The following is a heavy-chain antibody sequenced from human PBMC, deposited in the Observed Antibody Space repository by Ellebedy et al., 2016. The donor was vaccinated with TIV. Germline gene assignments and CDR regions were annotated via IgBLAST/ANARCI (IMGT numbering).Heavy chain of an antibody. D-gene: IGHD1-1*01. Sequence: PGGSLRLSCVASGFVFSSSEMSWVRQAPGKGLEWVSYISTSGTIIYYADSVKGRFTISRDNAKNSLYLQMNSLRAEDTAVYYCARRGSNYFFAYWGQGTLVTVSS. CDR1: GFVFSSSE. CDR2: ISTSGTII. V-gene: IGHV3-48*03. J-gene: IGHJ4*02. CDR3: ARRGSNYFFAY.